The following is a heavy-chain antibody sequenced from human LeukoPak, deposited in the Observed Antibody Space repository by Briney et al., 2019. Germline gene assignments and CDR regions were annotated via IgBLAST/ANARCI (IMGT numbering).Heavy chain of an antibody. J-gene: IGHJ5*02. V-gene: IGHV1-2*02. Sequence: ASVKVSCKTSGYTFTGYYIHWVRQAPGQGLEWMGWINPNSGGTNYAQNFQGRATMTRDTSISTAYMELSRLRSDDTAVYYCVRDDVSPWGQGTLVTVSS. CDR3: VRDDVSP. CDR1: GYTFTGYY. CDR2: INPNSGGT.